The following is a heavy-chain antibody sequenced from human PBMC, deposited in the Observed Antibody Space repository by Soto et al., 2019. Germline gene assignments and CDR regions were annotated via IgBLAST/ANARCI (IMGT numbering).Heavy chain of an antibody. Sequence: SSVKVSCKASGYTFTSYYMHWVRQAPGQGLEWMGIINPSGGSTSYAQKFQGRVTMTRDTSTSTVYMELSGLRSEDTAVHYCAREISHEGAGSYFFDPWCQGTRVTVSS. CDR2: INPSGGST. CDR1: GYTFTSYY. CDR3: AREISHEGAGSYFFDP. J-gene: IGHJ5*02. D-gene: IGHD3-10*01. V-gene: IGHV1-46*01.